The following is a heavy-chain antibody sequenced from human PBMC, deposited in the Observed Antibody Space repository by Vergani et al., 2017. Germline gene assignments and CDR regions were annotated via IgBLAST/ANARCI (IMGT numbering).Heavy chain of an antibody. CDR1: GDSLRGHY. V-gene: IGHV4-34*02. CDR3: ARGRGYCSGGSCYGYY. CDR2: INHSGST. Sequence: QVQLRQWGAGLVKPSETLSLTCGIYGDSLRGHYWSWIRQSPGKGLEWIGQINHSGSTNYNPSLKSRVTISVDTSKNQFSLKLSSVTAADTAVYYCARGRGYCSGGSCYGYYWGQGTLVTVSS. J-gene: IGHJ4*02. D-gene: IGHD2-15*01.